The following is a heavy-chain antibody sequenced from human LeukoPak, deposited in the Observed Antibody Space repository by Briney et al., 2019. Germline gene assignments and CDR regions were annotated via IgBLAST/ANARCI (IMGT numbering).Heavy chain of an antibody. D-gene: IGHD3-16*01. J-gene: IGHJ5*02. CDR1: NGSFSGYH. Sequence: KASETLSLTCAVYNGSFSGYHWSWIRQSPERGLEWIGEVNHGGDTNYNPSLRSRVAISLDTSKNHFSLKLRSVTAADTAVYNCARAAWNGGGGFDPWGQGTLVTVSS. V-gene: IGHV4-34*01. CDR2: VNHGGDT. CDR3: ARAAWNGGGGFDP.